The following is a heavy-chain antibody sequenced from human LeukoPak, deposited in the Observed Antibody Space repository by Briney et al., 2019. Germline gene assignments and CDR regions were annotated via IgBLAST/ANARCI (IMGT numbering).Heavy chain of an antibody. Sequence: GGSLRLSCAASGFTFSSYSMNWVRQAPGKGLEWVSSISSSSSYIYYADSVKGRFTISRDNAKNSLYLQMNSLRAEDTAVYCCARLSSGGTTVANWGQGTLVTVSS. J-gene: IGHJ4*02. D-gene: IGHD2-15*01. V-gene: IGHV3-21*01. CDR2: ISSSSSYI. CDR3: ARLSSGGTTVAN. CDR1: GFTFSSYS.